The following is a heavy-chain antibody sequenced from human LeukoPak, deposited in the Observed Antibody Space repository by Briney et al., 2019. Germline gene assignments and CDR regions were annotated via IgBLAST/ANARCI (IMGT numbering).Heavy chain of an antibody. CDR2: ISYDGSNK. Sequence: PGGSLRLSCAASGFTFSSYAMHWVRQAPGKGLEWVAVISYDGSNKYYADSVKGRFTISRDNSENTVSLQMNSLRVEDTAVYYCARSRAFDYWGRGTLVTVSS. CDR3: ARSRAFDY. V-gene: IGHV3-30*14. J-gene: IGHJ4*02. CDR1: GFTFSSYA.